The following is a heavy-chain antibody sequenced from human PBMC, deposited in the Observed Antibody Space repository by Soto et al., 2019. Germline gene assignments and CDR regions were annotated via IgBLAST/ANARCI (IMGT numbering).Heavy chain of an antibody. D-gene: IGHD2-21*02. CDR3: ARTDCGGDCHLSPLHFDY. J-gene: IGHJ4*02. V-gene: IGHV5-51*01. CDR2: IYPGDSDT. CDR1: GYSFTSYW. Sequence: GESLKISCKGSGYSFTSYWIGWVRQMPGKGLEWMGIIYPGDSDTRYSPSFQGQVTISADKSISTAYLQWSSLKASDTAMYYCARTDCGGDCHLSPLHFDYWGQGTLVTVSS.